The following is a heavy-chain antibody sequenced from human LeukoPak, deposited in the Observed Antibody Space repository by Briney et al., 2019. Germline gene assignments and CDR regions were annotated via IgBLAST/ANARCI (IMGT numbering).Heavy chain of an antibody. CDR1: GFSVSDYY. CDR3: ARDRAGTQDWVEFDP. Sequence: GGSLRLFCAVSGFSVSDYYISCARQAPGKSRECGGLMGDRGSVFYADFVRGRFAISRDESENTLYLQINGLKGEEPAGYFCARDRAGTQDWVEFDPWGQGTPVPVSS. D-gene: IGHD3/OR15-3a*01. V-gene: IGHV3-66*03. CDR2: MGDRGSV. J-gene: IGHJ5*02.